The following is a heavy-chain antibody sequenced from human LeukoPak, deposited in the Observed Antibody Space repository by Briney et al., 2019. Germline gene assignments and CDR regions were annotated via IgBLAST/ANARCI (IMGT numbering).Heavy chain of an antibody. J-gene: IGHJ4*02. V-gene: IGHV4-39*01. Sequence: KPSDTLSLTCTVSGGSISSSSYYWGWIRQPPGKGLEWIGTIYYSGTTYFSPSLKSRVTISVDTSENQFSLRLSSVTAADTAIYYCATTYCSGDTCYLDSWGQGTLVTVSS. D-gene: IGHD2-15*01. CDR3: ATTYCSGDTCYLDS. CDR1: GGSISSSSYY. CDR2: IYYSGTT.